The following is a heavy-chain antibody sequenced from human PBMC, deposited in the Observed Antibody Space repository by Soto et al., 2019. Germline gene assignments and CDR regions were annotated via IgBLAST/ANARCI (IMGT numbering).Heavy chain of an antibody. V-gene: IGHV1-69*19. CDR2: IVPMLGTP. CDR1: GGTFDNFI. Sequence: QVQLVQSGAEVKEPGSSVRVSCKASGGTFDNFIMNWVRQTPGRGLEWMGGIVPMLGTPTYAEKFKGRVRIPASGSTMTMDKDATTPTADDTAIYYCASNGTYSSVLRQGSGMDAWGQGTTVTVSS. D-gene: IGHD1-26*01. CDR3: ASNGTYSSVLRQGSGMDA. J-gene: IGHJ6*02.